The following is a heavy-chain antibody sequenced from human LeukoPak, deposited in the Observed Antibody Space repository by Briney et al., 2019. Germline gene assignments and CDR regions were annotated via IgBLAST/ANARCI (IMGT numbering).Heavy chain of an antibody. D-gene: IGHD3-10*01. CDR3: AKDFRGLSTH. J-gene: IGHJ4*02. Sequence: GRSLRLSCAASGFTFSSYGMHWVRQAPGKGLEWVAVISYDGSNKYYADSVKGRFTISRDNSKNTLYLQMNSLRAEDTAVYYCAKDFRGLSTHWGQGTPVTVSS. CDR2: ISYDGSNK. V-gene: IGHV3-30*18. CDR1: GFTFSSYG.